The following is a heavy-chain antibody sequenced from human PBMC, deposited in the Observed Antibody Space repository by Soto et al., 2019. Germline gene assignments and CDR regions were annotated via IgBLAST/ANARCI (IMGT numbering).Heavy chain of an antibody. V-gene: IGHV4-31*03. Sequence: QVQLQESGPGLVKPSQTLSLTCRVSGGSIGSPNFYWSWIRQHPGKGLEWLGYVYYNGTTYYNPSITSRVSISVDTSKIQFSLKLSSVSAADTDVYFCVREPRLLIWFGEIQDWGRGTLVTVSS. D-gene: IGHD3-10*01. J-gene: IGHJ1*01. CDR2: VYYNGTT. CDR3: VREPRLLIWFGEIQD. CDR1: GGSIGSPNFY.